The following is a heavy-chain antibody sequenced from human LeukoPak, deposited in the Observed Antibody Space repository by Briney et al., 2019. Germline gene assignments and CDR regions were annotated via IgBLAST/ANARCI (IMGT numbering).Heavy chain of an antibody. D-gene: IGHD3/OR15-3a*01. J-gene: IGHJ4*02. Sequence: ASVKVSCKASGYTFTGYYMHWVRQAPGQGLEWMGWINPNSGGTNYAQKFQGRVTMTRGTSISTAYMELSRLRSDDTAVYYCARALGPIDYFDYWGQGTLVTVSS. CDR3: ARALGPIDYFDY. CDR2: INPNSGGT. CDR1: GYTFTGYY. V-gene: IGHV1-2*02.